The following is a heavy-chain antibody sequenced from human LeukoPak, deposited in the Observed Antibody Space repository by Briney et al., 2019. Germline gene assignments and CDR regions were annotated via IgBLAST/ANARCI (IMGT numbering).Heavy chain of an antibody. Sequence: SVKVACKASGGTFGSHAINWARQAPGEGLEWMGGIIPIFGTANYTHKFQGRVSMTADESTATAYMELSSLRAEDTAIYCASALGYCSGGSCYSHYGGGDSWGQGTLGTVSS. J-gene: IGHJ4*02. D-gene: IGHD2-15*01. CDR2: IIPIFGTA. V-gene: IGHV1-69*13. CDR3: SALGYCSGGSCYSHYGGGDS. CDR1: GGTFGSHA.